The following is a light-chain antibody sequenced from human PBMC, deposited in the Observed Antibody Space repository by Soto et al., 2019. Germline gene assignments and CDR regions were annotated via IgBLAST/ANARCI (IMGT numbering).Light chain of an antibody. V-gene: IGKV3-15*01. J-gene: IGKJ4*01. Sequence: EIVMTQSPDTLSVSPGERATLSCRASQSVSDNLAWYQQKPGQAPRLLIYGASSRATGIPARFSGSGSGTEFTLTISNLQSEDFAVYYCQQYNKWPPLTFGGGTKVEIK. CDR3: QQYNKWPPLT. CDR2: GAS. CDR1: QSVSDN.